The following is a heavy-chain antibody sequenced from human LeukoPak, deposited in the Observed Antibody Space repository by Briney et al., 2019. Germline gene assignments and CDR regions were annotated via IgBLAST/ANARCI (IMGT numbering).Heavy chain of an antibody. D-gene: IGHD2-2*01. CDR2: ISAYNGNT. CDR3: ARDTDGAPAALPVP. V-gene: IGHV1-18*04. CDR1: GYTFTSYG. Sequence: ASVKVSCKASGYTFTSYGISWVRQAPGQGLEWLGWISAYNGNTDYAQNLQGRVTMTTDTSTNTAYMELRSLRSDDTAVYYCARDTDGAPAALPVPWGQGTLVIVSS. J-gene: IGHJ5*02.